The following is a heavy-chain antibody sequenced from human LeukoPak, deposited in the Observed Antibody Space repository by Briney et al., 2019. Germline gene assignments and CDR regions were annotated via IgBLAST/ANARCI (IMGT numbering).Heavy chain of an antibody. CDR2: IIPIFGTA. V-gene: IGHV1-69*05. Sequence: SVKVSCKASGGTFSSYAISWVRQAPGQGLEWMGGIIPIFGTANYAQKLQGRVTMTTDTSTSTVYMEVRGLRSDDTAMYYCARDVGITVADSFDPWGQGTLVTVSS. CDR3: ARDVGITVADSFDP. D-gene: IGHD6-13*01. CDR1: GGTFSSYA. J-gene: IGHJ5*02.